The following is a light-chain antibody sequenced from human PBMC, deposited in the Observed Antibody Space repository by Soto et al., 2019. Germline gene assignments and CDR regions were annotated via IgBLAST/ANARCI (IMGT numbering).Light chain of an antibody. CDR3: QQRSNGPPYT. CDR2: DAS. Sequence: DIVLTQSPATLSLSPGERATLSCRASESVSTYVAWYQQKPGQAPRLLIFDASNRASGIPARCSGSGSGTDVPLIISSLEPEDCAVYYCQQRSNGPPYTFGQGTKVEIK. V-gene: IGKV3-11*01. CDR1: ESVSTY. J-gene: IGKJ2*01.